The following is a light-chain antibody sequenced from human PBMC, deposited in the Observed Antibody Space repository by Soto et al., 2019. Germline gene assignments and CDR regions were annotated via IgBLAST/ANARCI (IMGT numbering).Light chain of an antibody. V-gene: IGKV1-5*01. Sequence: DIQLTQSPSTLSASVGDRITITCRASQSIGTWLAWYQHRPGEGPTLLIHDASSLESGVPARFSGSGSATEFSLTISSLESGDSGTYHCQQYATYAPSTFGQGTKVDIK. J-gene: IGKJ1*01. CDR3: QQYATYAPST. CDR1: QSIGTW. CDR2: DAS.